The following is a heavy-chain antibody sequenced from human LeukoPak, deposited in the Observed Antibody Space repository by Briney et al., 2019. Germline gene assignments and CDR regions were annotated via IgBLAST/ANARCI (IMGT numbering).Heavy chain of an antibody. D-gene: IGHD3-3*01. CDR1: GYTFTNYD. Sequence: ASVTVSCKASGYTFTNYDINWVRQATRQGLEWMGWMNPNSGNTGYAQKFQGRVTITRNTSINTAYMELSSLRSEDTAVYYCARGLRVFWSALSNWGQGTLVSVSS. V-gene: IGHV1-8*03. CDR2: MNPNSGNT. CDR3: ARGLRVFWSALSN. J-gene: IGHJ4*02.